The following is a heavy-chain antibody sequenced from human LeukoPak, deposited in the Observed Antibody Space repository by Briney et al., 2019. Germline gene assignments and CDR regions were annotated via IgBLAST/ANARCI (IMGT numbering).Heavy chain of an antibody. J-gene: IGHJ4*02. D-gene: IGHD3-10*01. CDR3: ARGTRITMVRGVSPQYYFDY. CDR1: GGSISSSSYY. CDR2: IYYSGST. V-gene: IGHV4-39*07. Sequence: PSETLSLTCTVSGGSISSSSYYWGWIRQPPGKGLEWIGSIYYSGSTYYNPSLKSRVTISVDTSKNQFSLKLSSVTAADAAVYYCARGTRITMVRGVSPQYYFDYWGQGTLVTVSS.